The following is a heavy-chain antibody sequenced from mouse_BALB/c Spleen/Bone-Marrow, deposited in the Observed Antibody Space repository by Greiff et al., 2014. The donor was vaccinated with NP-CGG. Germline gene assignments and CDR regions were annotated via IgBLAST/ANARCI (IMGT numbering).Heavy chain of an antibody. V-gene: IGHV5-12*02. Sequence: DVKLQESGGGLVQPGGSLKLSCATSGFSSSDYYMYWIRQTPEKRLEWVAYISNGGGSTYYPDTVKGRFTISRDNAKNTLYLQMSRLKSEDTAMYYCARLGDYSYFDYWGQGTTLTVSS. D-gene: IGHD1-1*01. J-gene: IGHJ2*01. CDR1: GFSSSDYY. CDR3: ARLGDYSYFDY. CDR2: ISNGGGST.